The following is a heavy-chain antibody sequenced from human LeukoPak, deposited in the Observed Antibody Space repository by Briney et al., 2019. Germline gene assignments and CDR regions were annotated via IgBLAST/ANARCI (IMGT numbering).Heavy chain of an antibody. V-gene: IGHV4-59*01. J-gene: IGHJ4*02. Sequence: SETLSLTYTVSGGSISSYYWSWIRQPPGKGLEWIGYIYYSGSTNYNPSLKSRVTISVDTSKNQFSLKLSSVTAADTAVYYCARRKAGGASYYFDYWGQGTLVTVSS. CDR1: GGSISSYY. CDR3: ARRKAGGASYYFDY. D-gene: IGHD3-10*01. CDR2: IYYSGST.